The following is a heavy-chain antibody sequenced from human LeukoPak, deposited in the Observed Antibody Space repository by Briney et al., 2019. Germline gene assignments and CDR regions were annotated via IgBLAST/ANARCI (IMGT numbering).Heavy chain of an antibody. Sequence: PSETLSLTCAVYGGSFSGYYWSWIRQPPGKGLEWIGEIYHSGSTNYNPSLKSRVTISVDTSKNQFSLKLSSVTAADTAVYYCARCVVPAAAGFDYWGQGTLVTVSS. J-gene: IGHJ4*02. CDR1: GGSFSGYY. CDR3: ARCVVPAAAGFDY. V-gene: IGHV4-34*01. CDR2: IYHSGST. D-gene: IGHD2-2*01.